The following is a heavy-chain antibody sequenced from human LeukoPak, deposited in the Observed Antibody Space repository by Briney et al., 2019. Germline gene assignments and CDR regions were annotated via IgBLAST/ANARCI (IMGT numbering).Heavy chain of an antibody. J-gene: IGHJ4*02. CDR3: ARSPPYYDILTGYYSYFDY. CDR2: ISSSSSTI. V-gene: IGHV3-48*04. D-gene: IGHD3-9*01. CDR1: GFTFSSYS. Sequence: GGSLRLSCAASGFTFSSYSMNWVRQAPGKGLEWVSYISSSSSTIYYADSVKGRFTISRDNAKNSLYLQMNSLRAEDTAVYYCARSPPYYDILTGYYSYFDYWGQGTLVTVSS.